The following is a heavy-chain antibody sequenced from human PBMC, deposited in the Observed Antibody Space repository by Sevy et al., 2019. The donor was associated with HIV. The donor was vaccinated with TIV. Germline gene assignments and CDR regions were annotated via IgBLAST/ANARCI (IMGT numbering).Heavy chain of an antibody. V-gene: IGHV3-48*02. Sequence: GESLKISCAASGFTFSSYSMNWVRQAPGKGLEWVSYISSSSSTIYYADSVKGRFTISRDNAKNSLYLQMNSLRDEDTAVYYCARETMTYYYYYGMDVWGQGTTVTVSS. J-gene: IGHJ6*02. CDR2: ISSSSSTI. CDR3: ARETMTYYYYYGMDV. CDR1: GFTFSSYS.